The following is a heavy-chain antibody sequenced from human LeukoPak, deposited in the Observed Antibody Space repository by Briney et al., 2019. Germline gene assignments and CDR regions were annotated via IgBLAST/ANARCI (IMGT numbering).Heavy chain of an antibody. CDR3: ARAGYSSGWYVGFDY. CDR1: GGTFSSYA. D-gene: IGHD6-19*01. CDR2: IIPILGTA. J-gene: IGHJ4*02. V-gene: IGHV1-69*05. Sequence: ASVKVSCKASGGTFSSYAISWVRQAPGQGLEWMGGIIPILGTANYAQKFQGRVTITTDESTSTAYMELSSLRSEDTAVYYCARAGYSSGWYVGFDYWGQGTLVTVSS.